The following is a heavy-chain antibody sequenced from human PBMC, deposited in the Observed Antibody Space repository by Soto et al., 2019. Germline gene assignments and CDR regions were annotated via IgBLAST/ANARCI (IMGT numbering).Heavy chain of an antibody. J-gene: IGHJ4*02. CDR3: ARDGRDYYDSSGYYYFDY. CDR1: GFTFSSYA. D-gene: IGHD3-22*01. CDR2: ISYDGSNK. V-gene: IGHV3-30-3*01. Sequence: GGSLRLSCAASGFTFSSYAMHWVRQAPGKGLEWVAVISYDGSNKYYADSVKGRFTISRDNSKNTLYLQMNSLRAEDTAVYYCARDGRDYYDSSGYYYFDYWGQGTLVTVSS.